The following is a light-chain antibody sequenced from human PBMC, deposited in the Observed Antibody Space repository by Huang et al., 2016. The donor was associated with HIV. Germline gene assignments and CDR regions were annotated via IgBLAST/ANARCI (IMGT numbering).Light chain of an antibody. CDR3: QQVYSIPWT. CDR1: QSINSY. Sequence: DIQMTQSPSSLSASVGDRVTITCRASQSINSYLNWYQQKPEKAPKLLIYAASSLKSGVPSRFSGSGSGTDFTLTISSLQPEDFATYCCQQVYSIPWTFGQGTKVEIK. J-gene: IGKJ1*01. CDR2: AAS. V-gene: IGKV1-39*01.